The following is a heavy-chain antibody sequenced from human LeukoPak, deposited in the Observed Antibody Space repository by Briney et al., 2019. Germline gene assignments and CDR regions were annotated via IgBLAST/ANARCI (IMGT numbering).Heavy chain of an antibody. Sequence: GGSLRLSCAASGFTFDAFGMTWVRQGPGKGLEWVSAIRGDAGSTGYADSVKGRFTISRDNAKNSLYLQMNSLRVEDTALYYCARVWAWGSGNYFDNWGQGTLVTVSS. CDR1: GFTFDAFG. CDR3: ARVWAWGSGNYFDN. D-gene: IGHD7-27*01. V-gene: IGHV3-20*04. J-gene: IGHJ4*02. CDR2: IRGDAGST.